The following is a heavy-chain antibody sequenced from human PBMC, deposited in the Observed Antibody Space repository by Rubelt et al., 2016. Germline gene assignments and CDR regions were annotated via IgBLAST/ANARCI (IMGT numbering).Heavy chain of an antibody. Sequence: QLQLQESGPGLVKPSEILSLTCTVSGGSISSSSYYWVWIRQPPGKGLEWIGSIFYSGSFYYNPSLKSRVTLSIDTSKNQFSLKLTYMTAADTAVYYCARPQYSWVSTIDYWGQGTLVTVSS. CDR1: GGSISSSSYY. D-gene: IGHD6-13*01. CDR3: ARPQYSWVSTIDY. CDR2: IFYSGSF. V-gene: IGHV4-39*01. J-gene: IGHJ4*02.